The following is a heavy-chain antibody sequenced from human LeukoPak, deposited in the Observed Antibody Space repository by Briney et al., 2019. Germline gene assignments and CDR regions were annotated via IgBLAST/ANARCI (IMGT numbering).Heavy chain of an antibody. Sequence: GGSLRLSCVASGFPFSSYWMTWVRQAPGKGLEWVANIKQDGSKKSYVDSVKGRFPISRDNAKNSLYLQMNSLRAEDTAIYYCTRVGYIDEGIDYWGQGTLVTVSS. CDR1: GFPFSSYW. V-gene: IGHV3-7*04. CDR3: TRVGYIDEGIDY. J-gene: IGHJ4*02. D-gene: IGHD5-24*01. CDR2: IKQDGSKK.